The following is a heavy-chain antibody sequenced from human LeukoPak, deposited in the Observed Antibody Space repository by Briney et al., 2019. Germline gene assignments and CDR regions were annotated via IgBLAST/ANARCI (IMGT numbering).Heavy chain of an antibody. CDR3: ARDYGDFLFDY. CDR2: INPNSGTT. J-gene: IGHJ4*02. D-gene: IGHD4-17*01. CDR1: GYSFTGYY. V-gene: IGHV1-2*02. Sequence: ASVKVSCKASGYSFTGYYIHWVRQAPGQGLEWMGWINPNSGTTNYAQNFQGRVTMTRDTSISTAYMELSRLRSDGSAVYYCARDYGDFLFDYWGQGTLVTVSS.